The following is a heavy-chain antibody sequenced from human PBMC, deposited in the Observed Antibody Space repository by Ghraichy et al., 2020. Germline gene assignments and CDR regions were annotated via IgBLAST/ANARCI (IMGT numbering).Heavy chain of an antibody. CDR3: VKDDASSWFPFDC. J-gene: IGHJ4*02. Sequence: ASVKVSCKASGYPFINYGVSWVRQAPGQGLEWMGWINPRNGDVRYAQNVQGRVIMTADRSTTTVYMELRRLTFDDTATYYCVKDDASSWFPFDCWGQGTLVIVSS. D-gene: IGHD6-13*01. V-gene: IGHV1-18*01. CDR1: GYPFINYG. CDR2: INPRNGDV.